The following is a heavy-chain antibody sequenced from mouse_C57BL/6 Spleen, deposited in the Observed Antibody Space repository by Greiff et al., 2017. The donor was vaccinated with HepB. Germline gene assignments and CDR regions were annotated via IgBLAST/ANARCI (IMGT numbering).Heavy chain of an antibody. D-gene: IGHD1-1*01. CDR2: IDPEDGET. Sequence: EVKLMESGAELVKPGASVKLSCTASGFNIKDYYMHWVKQRTEQGLEWIGRIDPEDGETKYAPKFQGKATITADTSSNTAYLQLSSLTSEDTAVYYCQYYGSSYWYFDVWGTGTTVTVSS. J-gene: IGHJ1*03. CDR1: GFNIKDYY. CDR3: QYYGSSYWYFDV. V-gene: IGHV14-2*01.